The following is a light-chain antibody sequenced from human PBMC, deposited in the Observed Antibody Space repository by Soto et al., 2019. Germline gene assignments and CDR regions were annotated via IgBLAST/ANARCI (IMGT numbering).Light chain of an antibody. J-gene: IGLJ3*02. V-gene: IGLV2-11*01. CDR2: DFN. Sequence: QSALTQPRSVSGSPGQSVTISCTGTSSDVGAYKYVSWYQQHPGKAPKLLIYDFNRRPSGVPDRFSGSKSGNTASLTISGLQAEDEADYYCTSYAGSYTWVFGGGTKLTVL. CDR1: SSDVGAYKY. CDR3: TSYAGSYTWV.